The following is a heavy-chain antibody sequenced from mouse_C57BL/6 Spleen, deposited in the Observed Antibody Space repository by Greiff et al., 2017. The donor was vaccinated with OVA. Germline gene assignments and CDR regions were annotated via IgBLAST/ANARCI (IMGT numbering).Heavy chain of an antibody. CDR2: IDPIGGGT. D-gene: IGHD1-1*02. J-gene: IGHJ2*01. CDR1: GYTFTSYW. CDR3: ARWSNGFDY. V-gene: IGHV1-72*01. Sequence: QVQLQQPGAELVKPGASVKLSCRASGYTFTSYWMPWVKQRPGRGLEWIGRIDPIGGGTKYNEKFKSKATLTVDKPSSTAYMQLSSLTSEDSAVYYCARWSNGFDYWGQGTTLTVSS.